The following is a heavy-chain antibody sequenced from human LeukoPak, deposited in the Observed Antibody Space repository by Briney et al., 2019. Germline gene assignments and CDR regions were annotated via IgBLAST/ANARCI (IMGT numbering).Heavy chain of an antibody. Sequence: GASVKVPCKASGYTFTSYGISWVRQAPGQGLEWMGWISAYNGNTNYAQKLHGRVTMTTDTSTTTAYMELRSLRSDDTAVYYCARRDYGSGRYPYYYGLDVWGQGTTVTVSS. J-gene: IGHJ6*02. D-gene: IGHD3-10*01. CDR2: ISAYNGNT. CDR3: ARRDYGSGRYPYYYGLDV. CDR1: GYTFTSYG. V-gene: IGHV1-18*01.